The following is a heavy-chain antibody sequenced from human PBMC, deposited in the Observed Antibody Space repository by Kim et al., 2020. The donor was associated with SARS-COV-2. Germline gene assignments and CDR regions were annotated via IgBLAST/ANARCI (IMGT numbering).Heavy chain of an antibody. J-gene: IGHJ5*02. CDR2: IKNNGNT. V-gene: IGHV4-59*13. Sequence: SETLSLTCTVSGVSIATYYWTWFRQPPGKGLEWIGYIKNNGNTKSNPSLKSRVSLSLDTSKNQFSLKLNSVTAADTAVYYCARGLGSGWYLRWFDPWGQGTLVTVSS. CDR1: GVSIATYY. D-gene: IGHD6-19*01. CDR3: ARGLGSGWYLRWFDP.